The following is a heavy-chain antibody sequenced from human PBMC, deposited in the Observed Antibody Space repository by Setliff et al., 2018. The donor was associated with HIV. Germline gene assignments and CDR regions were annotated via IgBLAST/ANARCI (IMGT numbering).Heavy chain of an antibody. V-gene: IGHV1-46*01. J-gene: IGHJ4*02. CDR3: TRGPIGDSRYLDY. Sequence: WASVKVSCKASGYTFTSYDINWVRQAPGQGLEWMGIINPSGGSTSYAQKFQGRVTITADKSTRTAYMDVTNLRPEDTAVYYCTRGPIGDSRYLDYWGQGTLVTVS. CDR2: INPSGGST. D-gene: IGHD2-21*02. CDR1: GYTFTSYD.